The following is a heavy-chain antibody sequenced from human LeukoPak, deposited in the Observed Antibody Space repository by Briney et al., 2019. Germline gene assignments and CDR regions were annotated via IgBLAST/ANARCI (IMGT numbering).Heavy chain of an antibody. CDR2: IWYDGSNK. Sequence: GGSLRLSCAASGFTFSSYGTHWVRQAPGKGLEWVAVIWYDGSNKYYADSVKGRFTISRDNSKNTLYLQMDSLRAEDTAVYYCARDYDFWGNNWFDPWGQGTLVTVSS. D-gene: IGHD3/OR15-3a*01. CDR1: GFTFSSYG. V-gene: IGHV3-33*01. J-gene: IGHJ5*02. CDR3: ARDYDFWGNNWFDP.